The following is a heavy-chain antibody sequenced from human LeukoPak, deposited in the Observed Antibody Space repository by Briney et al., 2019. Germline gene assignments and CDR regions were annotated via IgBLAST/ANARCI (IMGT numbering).Heavy chain of an antibody. CDR2: LYTGGTT. Sequence: GGSLRLSCAASGFTFSSYAMSWVRQAPGKGLEWVSLLYTGGTTYYADSVEGRFTISRDDSKNTIYLQMNTPRAEDTAVYYCARGGVNYWNPRYWGQGTLVTVSS. V-gene: IGHV3-23*03. CDR3: ARGGVNYWNPRY. D-gene: IGHD1-1*01. J-gene: IGHJ4*02. CDR1: GFTFSSYA.